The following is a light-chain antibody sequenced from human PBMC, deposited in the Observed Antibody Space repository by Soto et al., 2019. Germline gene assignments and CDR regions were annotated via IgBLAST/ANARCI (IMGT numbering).Light chain of an antibody. CDR2: DAS. CDR1: QSVSTY. CDR3: QQRSNWFT. J-gene: IGKJ2*01. V-gene: IGKV3-11*01. Sequence: EIVLTQSPATLSLSPGEGATLSCRASQSVSTYLAWYQQKPGQAPRLLIYDASNSATGIPARFSGSGSGTDFTLTISSLEPEDFAVYYCQQRSNWFTFGQGTKLEIK.